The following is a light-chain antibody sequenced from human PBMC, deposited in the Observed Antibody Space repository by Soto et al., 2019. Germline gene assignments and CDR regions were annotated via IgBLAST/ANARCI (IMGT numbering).Light chain of an antibody. CDR3: QQHGQWPIT. CDR1: QSVNSN. V-gene: IGKV3D-15*01. CDR2: GIS. J-gene: IGKJ5*01. Sequence: EIVMTQSPATLSVSPGERATLSCRASQSVNSNYLAWYQQKPGQAPRLLIYGISKRATDIPDRFSGSGSGTEFTLTISSLQPEDFATYYCQQHGQWPITFGQGRLLEIK.